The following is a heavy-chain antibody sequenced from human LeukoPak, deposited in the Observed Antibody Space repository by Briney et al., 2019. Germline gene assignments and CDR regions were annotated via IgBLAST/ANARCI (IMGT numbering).Heavy chain of an antibody. CDR3: ARGRGVKYNSDRIYSFDY. CDR1: AESFSDYY. J-gene: IGHJ4*02. V-gene: IGHV4-34*01. Sequence: SETLSLTCAVYAESFSDYYWSWIRQPPGKGLEWIGEINHSGSTNYNPSLRTRVTISIDTSNNQFSLKLSSVTAADTAVYYCARGRGVKYNSDRIYSFDYWGQGTLVTVSS. CDR2: INHSGST. D-gene: IGHD1-1*01.